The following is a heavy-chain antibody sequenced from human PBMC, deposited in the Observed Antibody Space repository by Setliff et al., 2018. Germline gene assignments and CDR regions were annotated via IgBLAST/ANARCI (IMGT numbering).Heavy chain of an antibody. V-gene: IGHV4-59*11. CDR3: ARGGTYRYFDS. CDR1: GGSLSTHY. D-gene: IGHD5-12*01. J-gene: IGHJ4*02. CDR2: IYYSGTT. Sequence: SETLSLTCAVSGGSLSTHYWTWIRQPPGKGLEWIGYIYYSGTTKYNPSLRSRVTISVDTSKNQFSLKLSSVAAADTAVYYCARGGTYRYFDSWGQGSQVTVSS.